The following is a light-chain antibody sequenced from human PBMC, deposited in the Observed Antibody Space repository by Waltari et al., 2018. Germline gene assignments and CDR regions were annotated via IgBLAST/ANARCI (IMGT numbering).Light chain of an antibody. CDR1: QSVTGIS. CDR2: GTS. CDR3: QQYDGLVLT. V-gene: IGKV3-20*01. Sequence: CRARQSVTGISFRWDQQKPGQAPRLLIYGTSNGATGIPDRFSGSGFGTDFTLTISRLEPEDFAVYYCQQYDGLVLTFGGGTKVEI. J-gene: IGKJ4*01.